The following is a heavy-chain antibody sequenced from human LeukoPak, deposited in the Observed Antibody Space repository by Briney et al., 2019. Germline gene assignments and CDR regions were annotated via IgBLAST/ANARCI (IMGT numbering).Heavy chain of an antibody. V-gene: IGHV4-39*07. D-gene: IGHD5-18*01. CDR2: IYYSGST. Sequence: PSETLSLTCSVSGGSISSSSYYWGWIRQPPGKGLEWIGGIYYSGSTYYNPSLKSRVNISLDKSKNHFSLRVNSVVAADTAIYYCARAPDTAIPYYYMDVWGKGTTVTVSS. J-gene: IGHJ6*03. CDR3: ARAPDTAIPYYYMDV. CDR1: GGSISSSSYY.